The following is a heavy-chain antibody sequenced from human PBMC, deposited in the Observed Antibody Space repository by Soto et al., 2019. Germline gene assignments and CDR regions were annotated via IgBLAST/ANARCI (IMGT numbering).Heavy chain of an antibody. J-gene: IGHJ6*02. CDR1: GYTFSSYD. CDR3: ARGPSVDYYGPGDFLDYGLDV. D-gene: IGHD3-10*01. V-gene: IGHV1-8*01. CDR2: MKPNTDNK. Sequence: QVQLVQSGAEVKKPGASVKVSCKASGYTFSSYDINWVRQATGQGLEGMGGMKPNTDNKGYAQNLQGRLTVTWNTSISTAYMELSSLRSEDTALYDCARGPSVDYYGPGDFLDYGLDVWGQWTTVTVS.